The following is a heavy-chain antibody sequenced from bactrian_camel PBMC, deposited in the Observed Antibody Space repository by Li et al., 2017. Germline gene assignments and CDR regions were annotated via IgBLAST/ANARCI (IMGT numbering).Heavy chain of an antibody. Sequence: HVQLVESGGGSVQAGGSLKLSCVFSGYTFGSGLGNCGMAWYRQAPGKERELVSTLKRDGTTIYAETVKGRFTISQDNARTTTYLQMNSLKPEDTAMYYCAADMGNTLTCRVADFGHWGQGTQVTVS. V-gene: IGHV3S55*01. J-gene: IGHJ6*01. D-gene: IGHD3*01. CDR3: AADMGNTLTCRVADFGH. CDR1: GYTFGSGLGNCG. CDR2: LKRDGTT.